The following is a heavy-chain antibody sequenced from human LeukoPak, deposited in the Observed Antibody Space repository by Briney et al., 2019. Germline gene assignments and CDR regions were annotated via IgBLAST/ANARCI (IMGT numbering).Heavy chain of an antibody. CDR2: INPNDGST. D-gene: IGHD3-16*02. Sequence: ASVKVSCTAPGYTFTNYYMHWVRQAPGQGLEWMGIINPNDGSTTYAQKFLGRVTMTRDTSTSTVYMELSSLRSDDTAVYYCARVSLSYYGMDVWGQGTTVTVSS. CDR1: GYTFTNYY. CDR3: ARVSLSYYGMDV. V-gene: IGHV1-46*01. J-gene: IGHJ6*02.